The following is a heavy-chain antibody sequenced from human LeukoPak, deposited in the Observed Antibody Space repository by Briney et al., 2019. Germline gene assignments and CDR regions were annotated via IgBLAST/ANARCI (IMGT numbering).Heavy chain of an antibody. Sequence: AGGSLRLSCAASGFTFSSYGMHWVRQAPGKGLEWVAVIWYDGSNKYYADSVKGRFTISRDNSKNTLYLQMNSLRAEDTAVYYCARDQGTDPYYYYYYGMDVWGQGTTVTVSS. CDR2: IWYDGSNK. J-gene: IGHJ6*02. D-gene: IGHD1/OR15-1a*01. CDR1: GFTFSSYG. V-gene: IGHV3-33*01. CDR3: ARDQGTDPYYYYYYGMDV.